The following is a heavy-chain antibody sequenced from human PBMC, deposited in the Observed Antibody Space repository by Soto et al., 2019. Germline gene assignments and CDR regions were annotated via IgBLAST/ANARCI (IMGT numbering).Heavy chain of an antibody. CDR2: SYYSGSP. V-gene: IGHV4-59*01. CDR3: LRDRISVTEGFDY. Sequence: QVQLQESGPGLVKPSETLSLTCTVSGGSISSYYWSWIRQPPEKGLEWIGYSYYSGSPNYNPSLKRRDAISVDTSKSHFSLHLSSVTTADSAVYHCLRDRISVTEGFDYSGQGPLVTVSS. D-gene: IGHD6-19*01. CDR1: GGSISSYY. J-gene: IGHJ4*02.